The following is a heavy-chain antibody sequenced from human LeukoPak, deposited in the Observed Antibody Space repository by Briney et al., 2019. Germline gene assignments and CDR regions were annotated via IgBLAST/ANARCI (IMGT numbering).Heavy chain of an antibody. V-gene: IGHV3-30-3*01. Sequence: GRSLRLSCAASGFTFTGYAMHWVRQAPGEGLEWVAVISYDGSNKYYADSVKGRFTISRDNSKNTLYLQMNSLRAEDTAVYYCAKGSRLRLGELSCYWGQGTLVTVSS. D-gene: IGHD3-16*02. CDR3: AKGSRLRLGELSCY. CDR1: GFTFTGYA. CDR2: ISYDGSNK. J-gene: IGHJ4*02.